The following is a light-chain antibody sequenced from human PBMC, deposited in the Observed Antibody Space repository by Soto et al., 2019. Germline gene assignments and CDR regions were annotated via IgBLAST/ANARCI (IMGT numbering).Light chain of an antibody. V-gene: IGLV2-23*01. CDR3: SSYAGGRVI. J-gene: IGLJ2*01. CDR1: SSDVGGSDL. CDR2: EGT. Sequence: QSALTQPASVSASPGQSITISCTGTSSDVGGSDLVSWYQHYPGKAPKLIIYEGTKRPSGVSNRFSGSKSGNTASLTISGLQAEDEAYYYCSSYAGGRVIFGGGTKLTVL.